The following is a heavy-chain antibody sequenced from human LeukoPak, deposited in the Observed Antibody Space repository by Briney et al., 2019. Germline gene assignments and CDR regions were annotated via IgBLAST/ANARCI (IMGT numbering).Heavy chain of an antibody. D-gene: IGHD3-9*01. CDR2: ISYDGSNK. J-gene: IGHJ4*02. CDR3: AKALRYFDWLSSLDY. V-gene: IGHV3-30*18. CDR1: GFTFSSYG. Sequence: GGSLRLSCAASGFTFSSYGMHWVRQAPGKGLEWVAVISYDGSNKYYADSVKGRFTISRDNAKNSLYLQMNSLRAEDTALYYCAKALRYFDWLSSLDYWGQGTLVTVSS.